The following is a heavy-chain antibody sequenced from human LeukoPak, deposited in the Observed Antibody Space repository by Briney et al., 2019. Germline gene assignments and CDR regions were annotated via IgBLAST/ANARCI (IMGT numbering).Heavy chain of an antibody. J-gene: IGHJ5*02. CDR1: GGSFSGYY. CDR3: ARAGAYDYVWGSYRYTCLLDP. V-gene: IGHV4-34*01. CDR2: INHSGST. D-gene: IGHD3-16*02. Sequence: SETLSLTCAVYGGSFSGYYWSWIRQPPGKGLEWTGEINHSGSTNYNPSLKSRVTISVDTSKNQFSLKLSSVTAADTAVYYCARAGAYDYVWGSYRYTCLLDPWGQGTLVTVSS.